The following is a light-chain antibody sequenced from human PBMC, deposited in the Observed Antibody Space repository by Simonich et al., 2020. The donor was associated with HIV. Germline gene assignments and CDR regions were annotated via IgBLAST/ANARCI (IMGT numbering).Light chain of an antibody. J-gene: IGKJ1*01. V-gene: IGKV1-13*02. CDR1: QGISSA. Sequence: AIQLTQSPSSLSASVGDRVTITCRASQGISSALALYQQKPGKDPKLLIYKASSLESGVPSRFSGSGSGTEFTLTISSLQPDDFATYYCQQSYSTPWTFGQGTKVEIK. CDR3: QQSYSTPWT. CDR2: KAS.